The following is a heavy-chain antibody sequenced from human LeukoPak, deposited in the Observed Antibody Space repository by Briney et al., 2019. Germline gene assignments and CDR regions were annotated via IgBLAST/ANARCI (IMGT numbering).Heavy chain of an antibody. CDR1: GFTVSSNY. CDR3: TSATAVTGYGMDV. J-gene: IGHJ6*02. V-gene: IGHV3-53*01. CDR2: IYRGGST. Sequence: GGSLRLSCAASGFTVSSNYMSWVRQAPGKGLEGFSVIYRGGSTYNADSVKGRFTISRDNSKNTLYLQMNSLRAEDTAVYFCTSATAVTGYGMDVWGQGTTVTV. D-gene: IGHD4-17*01.